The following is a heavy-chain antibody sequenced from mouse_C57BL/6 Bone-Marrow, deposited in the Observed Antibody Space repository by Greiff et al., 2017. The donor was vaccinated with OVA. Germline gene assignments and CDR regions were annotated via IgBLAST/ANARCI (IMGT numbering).Heavy chain of an antibody. CDR2: IYPGNSDT. V-gene: IGHV1-5*01. CDR1: GYTFTSYW. D-gene: IGHD1-1*01. J-gene: IGHJ3*01. CDR3: TRALYYGSSYYFAY. Sequence: VQLQQSGTVLARPGASVKMSCKTSGYTFTSYWMHWVKQRPGQGLEWIGAIYPGNSDTSYNQKFKGKAKLTAVTSASTAYMELSSLTDEDSAVYYSTRALYYGSSYYFAYWGQGTLVTVSA.